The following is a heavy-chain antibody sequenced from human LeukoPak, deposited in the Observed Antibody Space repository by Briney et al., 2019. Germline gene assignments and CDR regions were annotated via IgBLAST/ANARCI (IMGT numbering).Heavy chain of an antibody. CDR1: GYTFTAYY. J-gene: IGHJ6*03. CDR2: IKPNSGGT. V-gene: IGHV1-2*02. Sequence: GGSLKVSCEASGYTFTAYYMRWVRQAPGQGLEWLGCIKPNSGGTNYAQTFQGRVTMTRDTSITTAYMELNRLRADDTAVYYSASSYCTHCVCAYYYYFRDVWGRRTTVSVSS. CDR3: ASSYCTHCVCAYYYYFRDV. D-gene: IGHD2-8*01.